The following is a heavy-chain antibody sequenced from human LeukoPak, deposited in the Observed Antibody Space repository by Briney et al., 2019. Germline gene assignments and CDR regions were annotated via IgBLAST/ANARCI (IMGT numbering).Heavy chain of an antibody. D-gene: IGHD2-8*02. CDR1: GFTLSSYS. V-gene: IGHV3-21*01. Sequence: PGVSLRLFCAASGFTLSSYSMNWVRQAPGKGLEWVSSISSSRSYIYYADSVKGRFTISRDNAKNSLYLQMNSLRAEDTAVYYCARVSTDPDYWGKGPLSPSPQ. CDR3: ARVSTDPDY. CDR2: ISSSRSYI. J-gene: IGHJ4*02.